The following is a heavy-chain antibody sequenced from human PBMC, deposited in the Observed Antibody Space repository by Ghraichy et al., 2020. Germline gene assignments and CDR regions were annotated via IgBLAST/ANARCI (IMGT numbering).Heavy chain of an antibody. V-gene: IGHV3-74*01. J-gene: IGHJ4*02. CDR2: INSDGSST. D-gene: IGHD3-22*01. CDR1: GFTFSSYW. CDR3: ARGPLYYYDSSGYYPDY. Sequence: LSLTCAASGFTFSSYWMHWVRQAPGKGLVWVSRINSDGSSTGYADSVKGRFTISRDNAKNTLYLQMNSLRAEDTAVYYCARGPLYYYDSSGYYPDYWGQGTLVTVSS.